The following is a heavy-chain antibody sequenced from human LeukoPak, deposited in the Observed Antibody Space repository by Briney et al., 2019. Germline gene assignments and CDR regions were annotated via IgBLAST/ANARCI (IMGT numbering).Heavy chain of an antibody. CDR2: IYYSGST. Sequence: SETLSLTCTVSGGSISSYYWSWIRQPPGKGLEWIGYIYYSGSTNYDPSLKSRVTISVDTSKNQFSLKLSSVTAADTAVYYCARVLRRQWLDSYYYYYYMDVWGKGTTVTISS. V-gene: IGHV4-59*01. CDR1: GGSISSYY. D-gene: IGHD6-19*01. CDR3: ARVLRRQWLDSYYYYYYMDV. J-gene: IGHJ6*03.